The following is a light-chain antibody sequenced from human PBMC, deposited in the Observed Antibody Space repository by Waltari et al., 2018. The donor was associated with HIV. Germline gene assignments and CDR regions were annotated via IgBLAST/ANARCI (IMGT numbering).Light chain of an antibody. CDR1: QIIGNAY. CDR2: GAS. CDR3: QHCGDASNT. Sequence: EIVLTKSPGTLSLSPGERATLSCRTSQIIGNAYLAWYQQKPGQAARRLICGASSRANGVPDRFSGSGSETDFTLTISRLEPEDFAVYYCQHCGDASNTFGQGTKLEV. J-gene: IGKJ2*01. V-gene: IGKV3-20*01.